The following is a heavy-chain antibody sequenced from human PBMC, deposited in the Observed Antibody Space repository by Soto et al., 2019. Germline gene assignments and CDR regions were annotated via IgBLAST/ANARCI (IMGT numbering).Heavy chain of an antibody. CDR1: GGSFSGYY. V-gene: IGHV4-34*01. J-gene: IGHJ6*03. CDR3: ARVSPGSGSYYNGFTVPGRSSYYMDV. D-gene: IGHD3-10*01. CDR2: INHSGST. Sequence: SETLSLTCAVYGGSFSGYYWSWIRQPPGKGLEWIGEINHSGSTNYNPSLKSRGTISVDTSKNQFSLKLSSVTAADTAVYYCARVSPGSGSYYNGFTVPGRSSYYMDVWGKGTTVTVSS.